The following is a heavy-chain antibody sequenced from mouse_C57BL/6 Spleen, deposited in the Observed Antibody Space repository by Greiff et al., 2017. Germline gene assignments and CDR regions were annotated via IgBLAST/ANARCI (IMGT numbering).Heavy chain of an antibody. V-gene: IGHV1-52*01. D-gene: IGHD1-1*01. Sequence: VQLQQPGAELVRPGSSVKLSCKASGYTFTSYWMHWVKQRPIQGLEWIGNIYPSDSETHSNQMFKDKATLTVDKSSSTAEMQLSSLTSEDSAVYCCTRGDYYGSSLGFDYWGQGTTLTVSS. CDR1: GYTFTSYW. CDR2: IYPSDSET. J-gene: IGHJ2*01. CDR3: TRGDYYGSSLGFDY.